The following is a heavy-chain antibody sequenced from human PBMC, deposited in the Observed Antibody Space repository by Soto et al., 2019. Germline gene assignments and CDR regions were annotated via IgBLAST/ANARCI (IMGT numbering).Heavy chain of an antibody. D-gene: IGHD4-17*01. CDR2: IIPIFGTA. J-gene: IGHJ4*02. Sequence: SVKVSCAASGGTFSSYAISWVRQAPGQGLEWMGGIIPIFGTANYAQKFQGRVTITADESTSTAYMELSSLRSEDTAVYYCARVLYGDYDYYFDYWGQGTLVTVS. CDR1: GGTFSSYA. V-gene: IGHV1-69*13. CDR3: ARVLYGDYDYYFDY.